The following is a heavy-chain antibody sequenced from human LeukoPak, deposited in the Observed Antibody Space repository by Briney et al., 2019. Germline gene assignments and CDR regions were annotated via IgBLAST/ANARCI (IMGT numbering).Heavy chain of an antibody. Sequence: GGSLRLSCAAYGFSLSGYWMSWVRQAPGKGLEWVARLHADGNEKYFVHSVKGRFTVSRDNAKNTLYLQMNSLRAEDTAVYYCANSNLRYFNAFDIWGQGTMVTVSS. CDR3: ANSNLRYFNAFDI. CDR1: GFSLSGYW. D-gene: IGHD3-9*01. CDR2: LHADGNEK. V-gene: IGHV3-7*03. J-gene: IGHJ3*02.